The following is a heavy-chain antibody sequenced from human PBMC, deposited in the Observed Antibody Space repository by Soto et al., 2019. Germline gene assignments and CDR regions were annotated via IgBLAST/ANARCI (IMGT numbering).Heavy chain of an antibody. CDR2: INSDGSNT. CDR1: GFTFTNYW. J-gene: IGHJ3*02. D-gene: IGHD3-16*01. Sequence: GGSLRLSCVASGFTFTNYWMHWVRQAPGKGLVWVSYINSDGSNTNYADSVKGRFTISRDNVKNTLYLQMNSLRAEDTAIYYCARSLGSKNAFDIWGPGTKVTVSS. V-gene: IGHV3-74*01. CDR3: ARSLGSKNAFDI.